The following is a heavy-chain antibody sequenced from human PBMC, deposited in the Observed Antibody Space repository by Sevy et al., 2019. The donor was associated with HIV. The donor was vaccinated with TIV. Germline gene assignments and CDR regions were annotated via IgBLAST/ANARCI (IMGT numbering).Heavy chain of an antibody. CDR3: TAVGLGYYSGSSYYQGDWSDP. Sequence: ASVKVSCKGSGYTLSRLSIHWVRQAPGKGLEWMGSFDPEDAERIYAQTLQGRVTMTEDTSTDTANMDLISLTSQDTAIYYCTAVGLGYYSGSSYYQGDWSDPWGQGTPVTVSS. V-gene: IGHV1-24*01. CDR1: GYTLSRLS. J-gene: IGHJ5*02. D-gene: IGHD2-15*01. CDR2: FDPEDAER.